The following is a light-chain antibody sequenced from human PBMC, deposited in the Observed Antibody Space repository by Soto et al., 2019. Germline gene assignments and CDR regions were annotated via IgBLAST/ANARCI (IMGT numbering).Light chain of an antibody. CDR2: EGS. J-gene: IGLJ1*01. CDR1: SSNIGSYNL. Sequence: QSALTQPASVSGSLGQSITISGTGTSSNIGSYNLVSWYQHHPGKAPKIIIFEGSKRPSGVSNRFSGSRSGSTASLTISGLQAEDEADYYCCSFAGTGTQYVFGSGTKVTVL. V-gene: IGLV2-23*01. CDR3: CSFAGTGTQYV.